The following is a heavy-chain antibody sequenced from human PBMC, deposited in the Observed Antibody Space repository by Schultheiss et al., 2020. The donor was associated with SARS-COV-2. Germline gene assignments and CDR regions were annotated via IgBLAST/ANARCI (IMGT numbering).Heavy chain of an antibody. D-gene: IGHD2-2*01. Sequence: SQTLSLTCTVSGGSISSGDYYWSWIRQHPGKGLEWIGYIYYSGSTNYNPSLKSRVTISLDTSKNQFSLKLSSVTAADTAVYYCARVGYCSSTSCLGFDPWGQGTLVTVSS. CDR1: GGSISSGDYY. CDR2: IYYSGST. CDR3: ARVGYCSSTSCLGFDP. V-gene: IGHV4-30-4*08. J-gene: IGHJ5*02.